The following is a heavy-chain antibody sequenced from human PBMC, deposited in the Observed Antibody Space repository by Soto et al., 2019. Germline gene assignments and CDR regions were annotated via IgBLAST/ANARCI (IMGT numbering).Heavy chain of an antibody. V-gene: IGHV3-66*01. Sequence: EVQLVESGGGLVQPGGSLRLSCAASGFTVSSKYMTWVRQAPGKGLEWVSLIQSGGTTYYADSVKGRFTISRDTSENTLHLQIASLRVEDTAVYYCARDDVLCDGVRCYGIPLHVWSKGTTVTVSS. CDR1: GFTVSSKY. CDR2: IQSGGTT. CDR3: ARDDVLCDGVRCYGIPLHV. D-gene: IGHD2-15*01. J-gene: IGHJ6*04.